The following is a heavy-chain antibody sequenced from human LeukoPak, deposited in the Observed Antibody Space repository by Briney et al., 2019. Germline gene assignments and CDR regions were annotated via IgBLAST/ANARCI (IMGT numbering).Heavy chain of an antibody. D-gene: IGHD2-2*01. Sequence: GGSLRLSCEASGFTFGSFAMSWVRQAPGKGLEWLSGISASGHYIYYEDSVKGRFTISRDNSKNTLYIEMNSLRAEDTAVYYCARDGSWGDYQFYFYMDVWGKGTTVTVSS. J-gene: IGHJ6*03. CDR3: ARDGSWGDYQFYFYMDV. CDR2: ISASGHYI. CDR1: GFTFGSFA. V-gene: IGHV3-23*01.